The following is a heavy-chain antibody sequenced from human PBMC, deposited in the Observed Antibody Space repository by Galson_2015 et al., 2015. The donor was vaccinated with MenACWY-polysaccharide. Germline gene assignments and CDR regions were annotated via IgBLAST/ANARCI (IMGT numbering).Heavy chain of an antibody. J-gene: IGHJ4*02. D-gene: IGHD2-2*01. CDR1: GFTFSSFN. CDR2: ISSSGTYM. CDR3: ARGRDCSSTTCYGSGDS. V-gene: IGHV3-21*01. Sequence: SLRLSCAAPGFTFSSFNMNWVRQAPGKGLEWLSSISSSGTYMYYADSVKGRFTISRDNTKNSLYLQMNILTTEDTAVYYCARGRDCSSTTCYGSGDSWGQGTLVTVSS.